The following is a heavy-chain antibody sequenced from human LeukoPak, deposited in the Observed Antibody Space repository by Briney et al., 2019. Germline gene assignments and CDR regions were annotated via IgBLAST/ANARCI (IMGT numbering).Heavy chain of an antibody. D-gene: IGHD1-26*01. Sequence: SETLSLTCTVSGGSISSYYWSWIRQPAGKSLEWIGRIYTSGSTNYNPSLKSRVTMSVDTSKNQFSLKLSSVTAADTAVYYCARGKSRGSHIDYWGQGIVVTVSS. CDR3: ARGKSRGSHIDY. CDR1: GGSISSYY. J-gene: IGHJ4*02. V-gene: IGHV4-4*07. CDR2: IYTSGST.